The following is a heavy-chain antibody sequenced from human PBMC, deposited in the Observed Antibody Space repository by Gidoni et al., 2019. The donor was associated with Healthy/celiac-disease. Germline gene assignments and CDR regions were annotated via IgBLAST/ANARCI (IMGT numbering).Heavy chain of an antibody. CDR2: ISSSGSTI. J-gene: IGHJ6*02. D-gene: IGHD3-9*01. CDR3: ARNWFFGPDYYYYGMDV. Sequence: EVQLVESGGGLVQPGGSLRLSCAASGFTFSSYEMNWVRQAPGKGLEWVSYISSSGSTIYYADSVKGRFTISRDNAKNSLYLQMNSLRAEDTAVYYCARNWFFGPDYYYYGMDVWGQGTTVTVSS. V-gene: IGHV3-48*03. CDR1: GFTFSSYE.